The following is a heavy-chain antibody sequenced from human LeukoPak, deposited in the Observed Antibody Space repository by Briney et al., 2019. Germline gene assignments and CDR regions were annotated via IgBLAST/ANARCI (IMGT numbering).Heavy chain of an antibody. Sequence: SETLSLTCTVSGGSISITSYYWSWIRQPAGKGLEWIGRIYTSGSTNYNPSLKSRVTISVDTSKNQFSLKLSSVTAADTAVYYCARQEAAVGRIHDYWGQGTLVTVSS. D-gene: IGHD6-13*01. V-gene: IGHV4-61*02. CDR2: IYTSGST. J-gene: IGHJ4*02. CDR1: GGSISITSYY. CDR3: ARQEAAVGRIHDY.